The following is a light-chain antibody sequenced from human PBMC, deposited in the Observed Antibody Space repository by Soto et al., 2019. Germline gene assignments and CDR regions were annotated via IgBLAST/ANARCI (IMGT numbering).Light chain of an antibody. CDR2: GAS. Sequence: EIVLTQSPGTLSLSPGERATLSCRASQSVSVSYLAWYQQKPAQAPRLLIYGASNRATGIPDRFSGSGSGTDFTLNISRLEPEEFAVYYCQQYGTSSLTFGGGTKVEIK. J-gene: IGKJ4*01. CDR1: QSVSVSY. CDR3: QQYGTSSLT. V-gene: IGKV3-20*01.